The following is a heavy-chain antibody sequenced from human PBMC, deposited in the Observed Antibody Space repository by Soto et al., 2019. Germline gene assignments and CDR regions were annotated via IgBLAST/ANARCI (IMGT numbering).Heavy chain of an antibody. Sequence: QVQLVESGGGVVQPGRSLRLSCAASGFTFSSYGMHWVRQAPGKGLEWVAVISYDGSNKYYADSVKGRFTISRDNSKNALYLQMNSLSDEDTAVYYCAKSIAVAGNLAGGLYYLDYWGQGTLVTVSS. CDR3: AKSIAVAGNLAGGLYYLDY. V-gene: IGHV3-30*18. D-gene: IGHD6-19*01. CDR2: ISYDGSNK. J-gene: IGHJ4*02. CDR1: GFTFSSYG.